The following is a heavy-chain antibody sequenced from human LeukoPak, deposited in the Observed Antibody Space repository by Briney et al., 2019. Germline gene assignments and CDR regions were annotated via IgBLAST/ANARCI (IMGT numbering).Heavy chain of an antibody. CDR1: GFTFSSYW. D-gene: IGHD3-22*01. J-gene: IGHJ3*02. CDR3: ARDEYYDSSGDDAFDI. V-gene: IGHV3-7*01. Sequence: GGSLRLSCAASGFTFSSYWMSWVRQAPGKGLEWVANIKQDGSEKYYVDSVKGRFTISRDNAKNSLYLQMNSLRAEDTAVYYCARDEYYDSSGDDAFDIWGQGTMVTVSS. CDR2: IKQDGSEK.